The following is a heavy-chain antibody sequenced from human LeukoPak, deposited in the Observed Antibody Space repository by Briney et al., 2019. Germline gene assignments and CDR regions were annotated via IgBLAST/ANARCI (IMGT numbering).Heavy chain of an antibody. V-gene: IGHV1-2*02. CDR2: INPKSGGT. D-gene: IGHD6-19*01. CDR1: GYTFTDYY. CDR3: ATDSGYSSLSDY. Sequence: VASVKVSCKASGYTFTDYYIHWVRQAPGQGLEWMGWINPKSGGTKNAQKFRGRVTMTRDTSVSTAYMELSSLISGDTAVYYCATDSGYSSLSDYWGQGTLLTVSS. J-gene: IGHJ4*02.